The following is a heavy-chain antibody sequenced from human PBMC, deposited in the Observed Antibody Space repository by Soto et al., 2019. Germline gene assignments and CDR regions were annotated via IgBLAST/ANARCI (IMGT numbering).Heavy chain of an antibody. CDR2: INHSGST. D-gene: IGHD6-19*01. CDR3: ARDQGIAVAVFDY. CDR1: GGSFSGYY. Sequence: PSETLSLTCAVYGGSFSGYYWSWIRQPPGKGLEWIGEINHSGSTNYNPSLKSRVTISVDTSKNQISLKLRSVTAADTAVYYCARDQGIAVAVFDYWGQGTLVTVSS. J-gene: IGHJ4*02. V-gene: IGHV4-34*01.